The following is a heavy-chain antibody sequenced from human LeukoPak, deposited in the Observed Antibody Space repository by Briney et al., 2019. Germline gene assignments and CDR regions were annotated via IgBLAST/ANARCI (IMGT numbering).Heavy chain of an antibody. CDR2: IKEDGRIK. V-gene: IGHV3-7*01. J-gene: IGHJ4*02. D-gene: IGHD3-9*01. CDR1: GFTLSTFW. CDR3: ASNNDWRFDY. Sequence: GGSLRLSCAASGFTLSTFWMSWVRQAPGKGLEWVANIKEDGRIKNYVDSVKGRFTISRDNAKKSVYLQMSSVRAEDTAMYYCASNNDWRFDYWGQGTLVTVSS.